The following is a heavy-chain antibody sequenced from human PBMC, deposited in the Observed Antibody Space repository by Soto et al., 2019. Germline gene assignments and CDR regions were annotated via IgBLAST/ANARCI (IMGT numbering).Heavy chain of an antibody. V-gene: IGHV3-74*01. CDR2: INSDGSST. J-gene: IGHJ5*02. D-gene: IGHD3-16*01. CDR1: GFTFSSYW. Sequence: GGSLRLSCAASGFTFSSYWMHWVHQAPGKGLVWVSRINSDGSSTSYADSVKGRFTISRDNAKNTLYLQMNSLRAEDTAVYYCARDLDPRGYDYIAGAKDPWGQGTLVTVSS. CDR3: ARDLDPRGYDYIAGAKDP.